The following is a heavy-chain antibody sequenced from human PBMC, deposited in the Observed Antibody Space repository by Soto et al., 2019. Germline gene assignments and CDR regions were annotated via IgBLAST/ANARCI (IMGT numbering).Heavy chain of an antibody. D-gene: IGHD6-19*01. CDR3: ARIRNTRGSGWYYFDY. CDR1: GFSLSTSGMC. J-gene: IGHJ4*02. CDR2: TDWGDEK. Sequence: GSGPTLVNPTQTLTLTCTFSGFSLSTSGMCVSWIRQPPGKALEWLALTDWGDEKYYSTSLKTRLTISKDTSKNQVVLTMTNMDPVDTATYYCARIRNTRGSGWYYFDYWGQGTLVTVSS. V-gene: IGHV2-70*01.